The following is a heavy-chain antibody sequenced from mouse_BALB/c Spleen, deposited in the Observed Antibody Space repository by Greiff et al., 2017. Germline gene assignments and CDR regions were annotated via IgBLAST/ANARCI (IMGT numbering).Heavy chain of an antibody. J-gene: IGHJ3*01. CDR2: IWGDGST. V-gene: IGHV2-6-7*01. D-gene: IGHD2-4*01. CDR1: GFSLTGYG. Sequence: VKLMESGPGLVAPSQSLSITCTVSGFSLTGYGVNWVRQPPGKGLEWLGMIWGDGSTDYNSALKSRLSISKDNSKSQVFLKMNSLQTDDTARYYCARGESTMITRFAYWGQGTLVTVSA. CDR3: ARGESTMITRFAY.